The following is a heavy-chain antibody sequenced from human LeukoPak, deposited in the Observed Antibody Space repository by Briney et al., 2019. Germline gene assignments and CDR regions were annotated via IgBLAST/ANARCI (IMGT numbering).Heavy chain of an antibody. V-gene: IGHV3-23*01. CDR1: GFTFDNYG. CDR3: AKTARCDSSGYQWNFDL. D-gene: IGHD3-22*01. CDR2: ISDSGGST. J-gene: IGHJ2*01. Sequence: GSLRLSCAASGFTFDNYGMSWVRQAAGKGLEWVSAISDSGGSTNYADSVKGRFTISRDNSKNTLYLQMNSLRAEDTAVYYCAKTARCDSSGYQWNFDLWGRGTLATVSS.